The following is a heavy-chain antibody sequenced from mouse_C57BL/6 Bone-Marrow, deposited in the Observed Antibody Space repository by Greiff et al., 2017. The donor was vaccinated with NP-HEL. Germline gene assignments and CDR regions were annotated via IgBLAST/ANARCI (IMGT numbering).Heavy chain of an antibody. J-gene: IGHJ4*01. CDR2: IFPGSGST. CDR3: ARGGTGTEGGAMDY. CDR1: GYTFPDYY. V-gene: IGHV1-75*01. D-gene: IGHD4-1*01. Sequence: SGPELVKPGASVQISCKASGYTFPDYYINWVKQRPGQGLEWIGWIFPGSGSTYYTEKFKGTATLTADKSSSTAYMLLSSLTSEDSAVYFGARGGTGTEGGAMDYWGQGTSVTVSS.